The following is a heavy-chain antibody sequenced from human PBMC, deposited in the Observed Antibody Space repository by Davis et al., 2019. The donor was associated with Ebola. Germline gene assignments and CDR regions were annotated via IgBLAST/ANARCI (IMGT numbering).Heavy chain of an antibody. CDR1: GITFSDNY. J-gene: IGHJ6*02. Sequence: PGESLKISCVASGITFSDNYMSWIRQAPGKGPEWISYISGSGRATYYIDSVKGRFATSRDNDKNSVYLQMNSLRAEDSAIYYCARSHKDYIYYNGMDVWGQGTTVTVSS. D-gene: IGHD4/OR15-4a*01. CDR3: ARSHKDYIYYNGMDV. CDR2: ISGSGRAT. V-gene: IGHV3-11*01.